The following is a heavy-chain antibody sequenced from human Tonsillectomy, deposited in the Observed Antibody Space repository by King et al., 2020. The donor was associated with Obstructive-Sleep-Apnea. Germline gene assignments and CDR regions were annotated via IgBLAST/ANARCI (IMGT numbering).Heavy chain of an antibody. J-gene: IGHJ5*02. D-gene: IGHD2-15*01. V-gene: IGHV4-31*03. CDR3: ARRGYSRDWFDP. CDR1: GGSISSGGYY. Sequence: QLQESGPGLVKPSQTLSLTCTVSGGSISSGGYYWSWIRQPPGNGLEWIGYIYYSGSPYYNPSLKSRVTISVDTSKNQFSLKLSSVTAADTAVYYCARRGYSRDWFDPWGQGTLVTVSS. CDR2: IYYSGSP.